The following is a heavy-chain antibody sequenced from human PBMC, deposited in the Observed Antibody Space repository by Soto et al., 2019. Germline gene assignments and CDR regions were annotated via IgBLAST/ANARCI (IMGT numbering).Heavy chain of an antibody. Sequence: ASVKVSCTASGYTFTSYGISWVRQAPGQGLEWMGWISAYNGNTNYAQKLQGRVTMTTDTSTSTAYMELRSLRSDDTAVYYCARFMMATVTTDYWGQGTLVTVSS. CDR2: ISAYNGNT. CDR1: GYTFTSYG. CDR3: ARFMMATVTTDY. D-gene: IGHD4-17*01. J-gene: IGHJ4*02. V-gene: IGHV1-18*01.